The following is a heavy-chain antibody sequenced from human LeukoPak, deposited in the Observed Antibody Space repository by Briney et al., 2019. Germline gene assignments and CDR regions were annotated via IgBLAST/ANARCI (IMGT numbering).Heavy chain of an antibody. V-gene: IGHV3-7*01. CDR3: ARESKGRSKIDY. Sequence: PGWSLRLSCAAAGFTLSRYWVSWVREAPGKGLEWVANINKDGSERYYVDSVKGRFTISRDNANKSLYLQMNSLRAEDTSVYYCARESKGRSKIDYWGQGTLVTASS. CDR1: GFTLSRYW. D-gene: IGHD4-17*01. CDR2: INKDGSER. J-gene: IGHJ4*02.